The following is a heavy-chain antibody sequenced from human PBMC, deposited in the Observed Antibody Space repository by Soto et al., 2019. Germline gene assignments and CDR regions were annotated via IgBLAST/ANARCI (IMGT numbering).Heavy chain of an antibody. CDR1: GLTFSSYS. V-gene: IGHV3-53*04. D-gene: IGHD5-12*01. CDR2: IYSGGST. Sequence: GGSLRLFCVASGLTFSSYSMNWVRQAPGKGLEGVSVIYSGGSTYYADSVKGRFTISRHNSKYTLYLQMNSLRAEDTAVYYCARGVYRGAFDIWGLGTMVTV. J-gene: IGHJ3*02. CDR3: ARGVYRGAFDI.